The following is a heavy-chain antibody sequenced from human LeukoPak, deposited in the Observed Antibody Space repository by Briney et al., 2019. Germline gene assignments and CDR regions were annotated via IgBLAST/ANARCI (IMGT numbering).Heavy chain of an antibody. CDR3: ARDDCSSISCYHNWFDP. CDR1: GFTFSSYW. J-gene: IGHJ5*02. D-gene: IGHD2-2*01. V-gene: IGHV3-7*01. CDR2: IKQDGSEK. Sequence: GRSLRLSCAASGFTFSSYWMSWVRQAPGKGLEWVANIKQDGSEKYCVDSVKGRFTISRDNAKNSLYLQMNSLRAEDTAVYYCARDDCSSISCYHNWFDPWGQGTLVTVSS.